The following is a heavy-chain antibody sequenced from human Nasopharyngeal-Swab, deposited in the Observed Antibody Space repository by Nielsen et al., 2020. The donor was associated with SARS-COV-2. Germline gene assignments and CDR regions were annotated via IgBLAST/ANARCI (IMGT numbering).Heavy chain of an antibody. CDR1: GGSISSSSYY. V-gene: IGHV4-39*01. CDR2: IYYSGST. D-gene: IGHD3-9*01. Sequence: SETLSLTCTVSGGSISSSSYYWGWIRQPPGKGLEWIGSIYYSGSTYYNPSLKSRVTISVDTSKNQFSLKLSSVTAADTAVYYCARRAGYDILTGYPRPFDYWGQGTLVTVSS. CDR3: ARRAGYDILTGYPRPFDY. J-gene: IGHJ4*02.